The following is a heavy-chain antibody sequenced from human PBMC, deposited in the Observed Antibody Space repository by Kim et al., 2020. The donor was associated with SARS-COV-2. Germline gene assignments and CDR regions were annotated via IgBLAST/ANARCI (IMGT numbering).Heavy chain of an antibody. J-gene: IGHJ1*01. V-gene: IGHV2-5*02. CDR1: GFSLRTSGVS. D-gene: IGHD2-2*01. Sequence: SGPTLVKPTQTLTLTCTFSGFSLRTSGVSVGWIRQPPGKALEWLGFVYWDDDKRYSPSLKTRLTITKATSGNQVVLTLTNMDPVDTATYYCAHSSTSVVYFQNWGQGTLVTVSS. CDR2: VYWDDDK. CDR3: AHSSTSVVYFQN.